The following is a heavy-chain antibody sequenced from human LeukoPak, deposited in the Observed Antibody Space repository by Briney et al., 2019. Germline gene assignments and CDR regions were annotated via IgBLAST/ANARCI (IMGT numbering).Heavy chain of an antibody. Sequence: GGSLRLSCAASGFTYDDYAMHWVRQVPGKGLEWLSRINNDGVSTSYADSVKGRFTISRDNAKNTLYLRMNSLRAEDTAIYYCARKPLSGGYGGTIDYWGQGTLVIVSS. J-gene: IGHJ4*02. CDR3: ARKPLSGGYGGTIDY. D-gene: IGHD5-12*01. CDR1: GFTYDDYA. V-gene: IGHV3-74*01. CDR2: INNDGVST.